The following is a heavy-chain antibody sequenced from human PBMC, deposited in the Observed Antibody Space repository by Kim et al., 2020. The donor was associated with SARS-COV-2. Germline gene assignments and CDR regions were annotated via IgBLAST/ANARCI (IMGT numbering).Heavy chain of an antibody. J-gene: IGHJ6*02. CDR3: AKGGVFYNNHMDV. V-gene: IGHV4-61*03. D-gene: IGHD1-1*01. Sequence: NYTPSLQSRVTISAATSTTRFSLKMTSVAAADTAVYYCAKGGVFYNNHMDVWGQGTTVTVSS.